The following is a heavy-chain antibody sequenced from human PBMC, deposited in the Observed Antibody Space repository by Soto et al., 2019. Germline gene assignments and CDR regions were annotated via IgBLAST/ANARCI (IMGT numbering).Heavy chain of an antibody. J-gene: IGHJ4*02. CDR1: GFTFSSYA. V-gene: IGHV3-23*01. CDR2: ISGSGGST. CDR3: AKGSDYYDSSGYYV. D-gene: IGHD3-22*01. Sequence: GGSLRLSCAASGFTFSSYAMSWVRQAPGKGLEWVSAISGSGGSTYYADSVKGRFTISRDNSKNTLYLQMNSLRAEDTAVYYCAKGSDYYDSSGYYVRGQGTLVTVSS.